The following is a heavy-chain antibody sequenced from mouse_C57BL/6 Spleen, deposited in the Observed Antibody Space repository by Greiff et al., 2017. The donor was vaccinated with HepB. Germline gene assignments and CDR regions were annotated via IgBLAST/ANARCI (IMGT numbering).Heavy chain of an antibody. CDR1: GYTFTDYY. V-gene: IGHV1-26*01. Sequence: VQLQQSGPELVKPGASVKISCKASGYTFTDYYMNWVKQSHGKSLEWIGDINPNNGGTSYNQKFKGKATLTVDKSSSTAYMELRSLTSEDSAVYYCAREGYYNFDVWGTGTTVTVSS. D-gene: IGHD2-3*01. CDR2: INPNNGGT. CDR3: AREGYYNFDV. J-gene: IGHJ1*03.